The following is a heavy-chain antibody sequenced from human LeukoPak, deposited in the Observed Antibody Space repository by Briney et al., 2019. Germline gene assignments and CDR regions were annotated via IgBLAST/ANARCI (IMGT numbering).Heavy chain of an antibody. CDR2: IGGGIGST. J-gene: IGHJ4*02. D-gene: IGHD6-13*01. V-gene: IGHV3-23*01. CDR1: GFTFSSYA. CDR3: ASGDSSSWYSFDY. Sequence: PGESLRLSCAASGFTFSSYAMSGVRQAPGKGLEWVSVIGGGIGSTYYADSVKGRFTISRDNSKNTLYLQMNSLRAEDTAIYYCASGDSSSWYSFDYWGQGTLVTVSS.